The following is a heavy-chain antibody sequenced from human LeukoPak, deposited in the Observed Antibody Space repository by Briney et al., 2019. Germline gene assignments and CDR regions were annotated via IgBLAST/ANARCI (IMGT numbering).Heavy chain of an antibody. J-gene: IGHJ4*02. Sequence: ASVKVSCKAPGYTFTGYYMHWVRQAPGQGLEWMGWISVYNGHTNYARKVQGRVTMTTDTSTSTAYMELRSLRSDDTAVYYCARYEVYGDRDLDYWGQGTLVTVSS. CDR3: ARYEVYGDRDLDY. D-gene: IGHD4-17*01. V-gene: IGHV1-18*04. CDR1: GYTFTGYY. CDR2: ISVYNGHT.